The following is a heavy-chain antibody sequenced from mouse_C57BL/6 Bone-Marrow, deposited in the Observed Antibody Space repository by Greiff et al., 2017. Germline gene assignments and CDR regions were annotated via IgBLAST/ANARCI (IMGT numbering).Heavy chain of an antibody. D-gene: IGHD2-4*01. Sequence: EVKVVESGGGLVQPGESLKISCASNEYEFPSHDMSWVRQTPEKRLELVAAINSDGGSTYYPDTMARRFIISRDNTKKTLYLQMSRLRSEDTALYYCASPTMITTGYAMDYWVQGTSVTVSS. CDR2: INSDGGST. CDR1: EYEFPSHD. V-gene: IGHV5-2*01. J-gene: IGHJ4*01. CDR3: ASPTMITTGYAMDY.